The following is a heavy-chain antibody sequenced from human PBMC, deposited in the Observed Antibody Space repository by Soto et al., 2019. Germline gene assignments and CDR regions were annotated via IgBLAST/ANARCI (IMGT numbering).Heavy chain of an antibody. CDR3: AKGALGSSSWYDFDY. Sequence: EVQLLESGGGLVQPGGSLRLSCAASGFTFNNYAMNWVRQAPGKGLEWVSSISGSGGSAYYADSVKGRFTISRDNSKNTLYLQMNSLRAEDTAVYYCAKGALGSSSWYDFDYWSQGTLVTVSS. CDR1: GFTFNNYA. CDR2: ISGSGGSA. V-gene: IGHV3-23*01. J-gene: IGHJ4*02. D-gene: IGHD6-13*01.